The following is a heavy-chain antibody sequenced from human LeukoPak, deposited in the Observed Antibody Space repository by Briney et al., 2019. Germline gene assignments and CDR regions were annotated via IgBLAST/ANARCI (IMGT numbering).Heavy chain of an antibody. Sequence: PSETLSLTCTVSGGSISSSSYYWGWIRQPPGKGLEWIGSIYYSGSTNYNPSLKSRVTISVDMSKNQFSLKLNSVTAADTAVYYCARAGDSGYDYSDYWGQGTLVTVSS. V-gene: IGHV4-39*07. CDR1: GGSISSSSYY. CDR2: IYYSGST. J-gene: IGHJ4*02. CDR3: ARAGDSGYDYSDY. D-gene: IGHD5-12*01.